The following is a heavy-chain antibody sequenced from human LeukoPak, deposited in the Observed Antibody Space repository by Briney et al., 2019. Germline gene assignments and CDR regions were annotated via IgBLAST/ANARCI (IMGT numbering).Heavy chain of an antibody. J-gene: IGHJ6*02. CDR2: IYHSGST. CDR3: AKMEAARAYYYGMDV. Sequence: PSGTLYLTCAVSGGSISSSNWWSWVRQPPGKGLEWIGEIYHSGSTNYNPSLKSRVTISVDKSKNQFSLKLSSVTAADTAVYYCAKMEAARAYYYGMDVWGQGTTVTVSS. D-gene: IGHD2-15*01. CDR1: GGSISSSNW. V-gene: IGHV4-4*02.